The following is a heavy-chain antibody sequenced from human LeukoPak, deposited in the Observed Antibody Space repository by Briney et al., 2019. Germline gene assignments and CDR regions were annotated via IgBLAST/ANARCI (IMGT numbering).Heavy chain of an antibody. Sequence: SETLSLTCTVSGGSISSSSYYWGWIRQPPGKGLEWIGSIYYSGSTYYNPSLKSRVTISVDTSKNQFSLELSSVTAADTAVYYCARYDYGDLRRDFYFDYWGQGTLVTVSS. CDR2: IYYSGST. CDR1: GGSISSSSYY. V-gene: IGHV4-39*07. J-gene: IGHJ4*02. D-gene: IGHD4-17*01. CDR3: ARYDYGDLRRDFYFDY.